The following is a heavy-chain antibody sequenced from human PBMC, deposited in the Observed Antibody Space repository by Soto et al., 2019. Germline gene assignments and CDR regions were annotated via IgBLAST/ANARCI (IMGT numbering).Heavy chain of an antibody. CDR1: GFTFNAYG. D-gene: IGHD3-22*01. CDR3: VKDEYYYSRSGYYIFDY. Sequence: QAQLVESGGGVVQPGESLRLSCEVSGFTFNAYGMHWVRQAPGKGLEWVAAISHDGTNKNYGDSVKGRFTISRDNSKNTLYLQMNSLRPEDTALYYCVKDEYYYSRSGYYIFDYWGQGTLVTVSS. CDR2: ISHDGTNK. V-gene: IGHV3-30*18. J-gene: IGHJ4*02.